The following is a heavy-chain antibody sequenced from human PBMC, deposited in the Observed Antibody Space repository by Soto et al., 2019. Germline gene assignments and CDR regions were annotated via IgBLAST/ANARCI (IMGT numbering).Heavy chain of an antibody. CDR3: ARDVRIVATPNFDY. V-gene: IGHV1-18*01. J-gene: IGHJ4*02. Sequence: ASVKVSCKASGYTFTSYGISWVRQAPGQGLEWMGWISAYNGNTNYAQKLQGRVTMTTDTSTSTAYMELRGLRSDDTAVYYCARDVRIVATPNFDYWGQGTLVTVSS. CDR1: GYTFTSYG. D-gene: IGHD5-12*01. CDR2: ISAYNGNT.